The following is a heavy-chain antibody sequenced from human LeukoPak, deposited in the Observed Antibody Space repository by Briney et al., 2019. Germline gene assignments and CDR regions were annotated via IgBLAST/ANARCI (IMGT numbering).Heavy chain of an antibody. D-gene: IGHD6-19*01. CDR1: GYTFRNYG. J-gene: IGHJ4*02. CDR3: ARESGSGQLDY. Sequence: ASVKVSCKASGYTFRNYGLTWVRQAPGQGLEWMGWINASNGNTDYAQNFKGRVTMTTDTSTGTAYMELRSLRSGDTGVYFCARESGSGQLDYWVQGTLVTVSS. V-gene: IGHV1-18*01. CDR2: INASNGNT.